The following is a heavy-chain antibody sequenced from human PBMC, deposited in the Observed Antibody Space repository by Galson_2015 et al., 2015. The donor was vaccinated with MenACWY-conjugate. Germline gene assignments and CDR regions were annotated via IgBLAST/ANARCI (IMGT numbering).Heavy chain of an antibody. Sequence: SLRLSCAVSGFAFSSYWMSWVRQAPGKGLEWVANIKQDGREKNYVDSVKGRFTISRDNADNSVYLQMDSLRVEDTAVYYCARDTRGHFDFWGQGTLVPLSS. J-gene: IGHJ4*02. CDR1: GFAFSSYW. CDR2: IKQDGREK. V-gene: IGHV3-7*03. CDR3: ARDTRGHFDF.